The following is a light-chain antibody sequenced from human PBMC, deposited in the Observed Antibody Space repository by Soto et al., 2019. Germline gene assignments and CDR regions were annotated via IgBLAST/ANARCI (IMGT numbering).Light chain of an antibody. V-gene: IGKV3-15*01. CDR3: QQYSHGPLT. CDR2: GAS. Sequence: EIVMTQSPATLSVSPGDRATLSCRATQSVYSNVAWYQQKPGQAPRLLIYGASTRATGFPSRFSGSGSGTEFTLTIASLQSEDLGIYYCQQYSHGPLTFGGGTKVEI. CDR1: QSVYSN. J-gene: IGKJ4*01.